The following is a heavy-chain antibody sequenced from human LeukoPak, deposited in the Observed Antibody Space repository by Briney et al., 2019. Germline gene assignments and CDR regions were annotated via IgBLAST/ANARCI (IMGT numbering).Heavy chain of an antibody. V-gene: IGHV3-21*01. CDR2: ISRSSSYT. CDR3: AELGITMIGGV. CDR1: GFTFSSYN. D-gene: IGHD3-10*02. J-gene: IGHJ6*04. Sequence: GGSLRLSCAASGFTFSSYNMNWVRQAPGKGLEWVSSISRSSSYTYYADSVKGRFSISRDNAKNSLYLQMNSLRAEDTAVYYCAELGITMIGGVWGKGTTVTISS.